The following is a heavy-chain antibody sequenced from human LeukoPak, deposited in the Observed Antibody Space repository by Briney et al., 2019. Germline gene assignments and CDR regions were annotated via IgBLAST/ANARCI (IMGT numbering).Heavy chain of an antibody. CDR1: GFTFSSCW. J-gene: IGHJ4*02. Sequence: GGSLRLSCAASGFTFSSCWMHWVRQDPGKGLVWVARINSDGSSTSYADSVKGRFTISRDNANNSLYLQMNSLTAEDTAVFYCARVGSRGYYFDYWGQGTLVSVSS. V-gene: IGHV3-74*01. CDR3: ARVGSRGYYFDY. CDR2: INSDGSST. D-gene: IGHD1-26*01.